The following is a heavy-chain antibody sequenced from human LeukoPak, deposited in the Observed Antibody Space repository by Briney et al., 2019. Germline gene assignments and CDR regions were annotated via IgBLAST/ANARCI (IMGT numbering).Heavy chain of an antibody. Sequence: RASVKVSCKASGYTFTGYYMHWVRQAPGHGLEWMGWINPNSGGTNYAQKFQGRVTMTRDTSISTAYMELRSLRSVDTAVYYCARTGYSSSWYDAEYFHHWGQGTLVAVSS. D-gene: IGHD6-13*01. CDR3: ARTGYSSSWYDAEYFHH. CDR1: GYTFTGYY. V-gene: IGHV1-2*02. J-gene: IGHJ1*01. CDR2: INPNSGGT.